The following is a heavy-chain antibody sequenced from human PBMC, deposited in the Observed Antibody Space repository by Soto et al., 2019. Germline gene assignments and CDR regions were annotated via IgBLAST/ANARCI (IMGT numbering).Heavy chain of an antibody. CDR2: IYAGGST. D-gene: IGHD3-10*01. Sequence: GGSLRLSCAASGVSIISHYMAWVRQAPGKGLEWISLIYAGGSTFYADSVKGRFTISRDNSKNTLYLQMDSLTAEDTAVYYCAKQRAGYGSGSDTFYFDFWGQGTLVTAPQ. CDR1: GVSIISHY. CDR3: AKQRAGYGSGSDTFYFDF. V-gene: IGHV3-66*04. J-gene: IGHJ4*02.